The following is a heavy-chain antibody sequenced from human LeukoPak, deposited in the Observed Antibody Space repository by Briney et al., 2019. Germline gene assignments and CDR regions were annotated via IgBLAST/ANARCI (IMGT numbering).Heavy chain of an antibody. Sequence: GGSLRLSCAASELMFSSNWIHWVRQAPGTGLEWVAVISYDGSNKYYADSVKGRFTISRDNSKNTLYLQMNSLRAEDTAVYYCARDRYGDYAGMFDYWGQGTLVTVSS. CDR1: ELMFSSNW. CDR3: ARDRYGDYAGMFDY. CDR2: ISYDGSNK. V-gene: IGHV3-30*03. J-gene: IGHJ4*02. D-gene: IGHD4-17*01.